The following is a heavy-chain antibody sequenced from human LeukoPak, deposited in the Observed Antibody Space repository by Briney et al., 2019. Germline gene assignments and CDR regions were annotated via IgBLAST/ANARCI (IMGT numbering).Heavy chain of an antibody. V-gene: IGHV3-23*01. J-gene: IGHJ1*01. CDR3: AQQLGYCSGGTCYFTY. Sequence: PGGSLRLSCAAPGFTFSSYAMSWVRQAPGKGLEWVAAISNSGGDTFYSDSGKGRFTIARDNSKNTRYLQMNSLRVDDTAVYYCAQQLGYCSGGTCYFTYWGQGTLVTVSS. D-gene: IGHD2-15*01. CDR2: ISNSGGDT. CDR1: GFTFSSYA.